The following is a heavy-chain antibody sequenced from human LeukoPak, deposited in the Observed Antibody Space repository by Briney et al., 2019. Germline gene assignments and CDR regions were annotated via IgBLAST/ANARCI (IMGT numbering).Heavy chain of an antibody. CDR2: ISGSGGST. CDR3: AKGRFCSGGSCYFSYYYYGMDV. J-gene: IGHJ6*02. CDR1: GFTFSSYA. Sequence: GGSLRLSCAASGFTFSSYAMSWVRQAPGKGLEWVSAISGSGGSTYYADSVKGRFTISRDNSKNPLYLQMNSLRAEDTAVYYCAKGRFCSGGSCYFSYYYYGMDVWGQGTTVTVSS. V-gene: IGHV3-23*01. D-gene: IGHD2-15*01.